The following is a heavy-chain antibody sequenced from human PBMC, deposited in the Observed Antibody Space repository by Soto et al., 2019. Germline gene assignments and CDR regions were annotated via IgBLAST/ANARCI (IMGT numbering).Heavy chain of an antibody. J-gene: IGHJ6*02. D-gene: IGHD6-13*01. V-gene: IGHV4-59*01. CDR1: GGSISSYY. Sequence: SETLSLTCTVSGGSISSYYWSWIRQPPGKGLEWIGYIYYSGSTNYNPSLTSRVTISVDTSKNQFSLKLSSVTAADTAVYYCARALLGCSSWFSTMYGMDVWGQGTTVTVSS. CDR2: IYYSGST. CDR3: ARALLGCSSWFSTMYGMDV.